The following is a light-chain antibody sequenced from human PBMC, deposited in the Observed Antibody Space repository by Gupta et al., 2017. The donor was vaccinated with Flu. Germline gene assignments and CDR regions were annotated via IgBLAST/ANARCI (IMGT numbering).Light chain of an antibody. CDR2: AAS. CDR3: QQRDSSPYT. CDR1: QSISDY. Sequence: IQMTKSPSSLSASVGDRVTITCRASQSISDYLNWYQQKPGKAPKVLIYAASRVESGVPSRFSGSGYGTDFTLTISRRQPEDFAIYYCQQRDSSPYTFGQGTKVEVK. V-gene: IGKV1-39*01. J-gene: IGKJ2*01.